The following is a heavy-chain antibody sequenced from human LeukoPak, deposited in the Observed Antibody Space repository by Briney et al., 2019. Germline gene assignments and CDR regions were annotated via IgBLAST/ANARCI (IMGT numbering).Heavy chain of an antibody. CDR2: IYTSGST. CDR3: ARDQGSSSSAYNWFDP. CDR1: GGSISSYY. J-gene: IGHJ5*02. D-gene: IGHD6-6*01. V-gene: IGHV4-4*07. Sequence: SETLSLTCTVSGGSISSYYWSWIRQPAGKGLEWIGRIYTSGSTNYNASLKSRVSMSVDTSKNQFSLKLSSVTAADTAVYYCARDQGSSSSAYNWFDPWGQGTLVTVSS.